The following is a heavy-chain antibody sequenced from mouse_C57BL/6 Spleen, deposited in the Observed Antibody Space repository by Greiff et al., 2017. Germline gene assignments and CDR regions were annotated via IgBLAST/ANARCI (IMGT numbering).Heavy chain of an antibody. J-gene: IGHJ3*01. V-gene: IGHV1-64*01. Sequence: VQLQQSGAELVKPGASVKLSCKASGYTFTSYWMHWVKQRPGQGLEWIGMIHPNSGSTNYNEKFKSKATLTVDKSSSTAYMQLSSLTSEDSAVYYCARCYDYDGFAYWGQGTLVTVSA. CDR1: GYTFTSYW. D-gene: IGHD2-4*01. CDR3: ARCYDYDGFAY. CDR2: IHPNSGST.